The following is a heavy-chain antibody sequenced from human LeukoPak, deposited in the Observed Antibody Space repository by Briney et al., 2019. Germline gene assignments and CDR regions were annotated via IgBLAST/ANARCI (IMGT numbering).Heavy chain of an antibody. J-gene: IGHJ6*02. CDR2: INPSGGST. V-gene: IGHV1-46*01. Sequence: ASVQFSFNAAGCTFTSYYMDWVRRAPGQGGEGMGIINPSGGSTSYAQKFQGRVTMTRDTSTSTVYMELSSLRSEDTAVYYCARDRGLHYYYYGMDVWGQGTTVTVSS. CDR1: GCTFTSYY. CDR3: ARDRGLHYYYYGMDV.